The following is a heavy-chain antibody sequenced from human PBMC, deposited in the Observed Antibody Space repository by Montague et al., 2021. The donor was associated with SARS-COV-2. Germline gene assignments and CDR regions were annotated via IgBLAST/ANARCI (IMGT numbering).Heavy chain of an antibody. J-gene: IGHJ3*02. CDR1: GGSITSYY. D-gene: IGHD3-9*01. CDR3: ARTGLGAYDILTGYTVNAFDM. Sequence: SETLSLTCTVSGGSITSYYWTWIRQPPGKGLEWVGRIYYSGSTNYNPSLKSRVTISVDTSKNQFSLKLSSVTAADTAVYNCARTGLGAYDILTGYTVNAFDMWGQGTMVTVSS. V-gene: IGHV4-59*01. CDR2: IYYSGST.